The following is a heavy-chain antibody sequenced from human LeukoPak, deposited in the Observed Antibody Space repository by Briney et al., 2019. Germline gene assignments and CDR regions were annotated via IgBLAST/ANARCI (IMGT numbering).Heavy chain of an antibody. CDR3: ARVYNINWFDP. CDR1: GGTFSSYA. D-gene: IGHD1-14*01. CDR2: IIPIFGTA. V-gene: IGHV1-69*06. Sequence: GASVKVSCKASGGTFSSYAISWVRQAPGQGLEWMGRIIPIFGTANYAQKFQGRVTITANKSTSTAYMELSSLRSEDTAVYYCARVYNINWFDPWGQGTLVTVSS. J-gene: IGHJ5*02.